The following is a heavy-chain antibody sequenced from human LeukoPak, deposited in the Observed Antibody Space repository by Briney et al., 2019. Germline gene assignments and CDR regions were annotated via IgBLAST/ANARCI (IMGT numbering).Heavy chain of an antibody. D-gene: IGHD6-13*01. Sequence: ASVKVSCKASGYTFTDYYMHWVRQAPGQGLEWVGWINPNSGGTNYAQKFQGRVTMTTDTSISTAYMEVSRLRSDDTAVYYCARVRIGQQLDKYYYYAMDVWGQGTTVTVSS. V-gene: IGHV1-2*02. CDR3: ARVRIGQQLDKYYYYAMDV. CDR1: GYTFTDYY. J-gene: IGHJ6*02. CDR2: INPNSGGT.